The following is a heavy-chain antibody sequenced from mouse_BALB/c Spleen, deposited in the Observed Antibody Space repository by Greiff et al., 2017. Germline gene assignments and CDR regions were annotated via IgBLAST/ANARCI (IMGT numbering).Heavy chain of an antibody. V-gene: IGHV14-3*02. Sequence: EVQRVESGAELVKPGASVKLSCTASGFNIKDTYMHWVKQRPEQGLEWIGRIDPANGNTKYDPKFQGKATITADTSSNTAYLQLSSLTSEDTAVYYCARGNLDYWGQGTTLTVSS. CDR1: GFNIKDTY. J-gene: IGHJ2*01. CDR3: ARGNLDY. CDR2: IDPANGNT.